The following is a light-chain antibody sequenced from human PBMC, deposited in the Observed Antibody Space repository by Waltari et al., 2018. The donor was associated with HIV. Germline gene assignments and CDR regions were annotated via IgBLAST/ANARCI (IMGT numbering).Light chain of an antibody. CDR1: SGHSSYT. Sequence: QPVLTQSSSASASLESSVKLTCTLSSGHSSYTVAWHQLQQGRDPRDLMKVEGSGTYVRRNGLPDRFSGSSSGADRFLSISILHSKDEADYYCETWDSNIRVFGGGTKLTVL. CDR3: ETWDSNIRV. CDR2: VEGSGTY. J-gene: IGLJ3*02. V-gene: IGLV4-60*03.